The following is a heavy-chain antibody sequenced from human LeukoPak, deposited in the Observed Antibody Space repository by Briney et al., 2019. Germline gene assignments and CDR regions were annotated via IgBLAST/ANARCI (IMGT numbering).Heavy chain of an antibody. CDR3: ARGYDNYDY. V-gene: IGHV4-59*01. CDR1: GGSISSYY. D-gene: IGHD5-12*01. Sequence: SETLSLSCTVSGGSISSYYWSWIRHPPGKGLEWIGYIYYSGSTNYNPSLKSRVTISVDTSKNQFSLKLSSVTAADTAVYYCARGYDNYDYWGQGTLVTVSS. J-gene: IGHJ4*02. CDR2: IYYSGST.